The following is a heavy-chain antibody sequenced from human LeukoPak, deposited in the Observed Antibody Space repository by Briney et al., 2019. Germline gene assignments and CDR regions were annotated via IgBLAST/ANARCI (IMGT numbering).Heavy chain of an antibody. CDR3: ARRYYGSGSYYNSFDY. CDR1: GGSFSGYY. Sequence: SETLSLTCPVYGGSFSGYYWSWIRQPPGKGLEWIGEINHSGSTNYTPSLKSRVTISVDTSKNQFSLKLSSVTAADTAVYYCARRYYGSGSYYNSFDYWGQGTLVTVSS. V-gene: IGHV4-34*01. CDR2: INHSGST. D-gene: IGHD3-10*01. J-gene: IGHJ4*02.